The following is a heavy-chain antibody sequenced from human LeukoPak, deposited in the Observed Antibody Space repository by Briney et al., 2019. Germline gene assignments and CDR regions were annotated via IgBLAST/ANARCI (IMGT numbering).Heavy chain of an antibody. CDR2: VYPGDSDT. D-gene: IGHD6-13*01. V-gene: IGHV5-51*01. CDR1: GYSFTSHW. J-gene: IGHJ4*02. CDR3: ARHVSSSWYGD. Sequence: GESLKISCKGSGYSFTSHWIGWVRQMPGKGLEWMGIVYPGDSDTRYSPSFQGQVTISADKSIGTAYLQWSSLKASDTAMYYCARHVSSSWYGDWGQGTLVTVSS.